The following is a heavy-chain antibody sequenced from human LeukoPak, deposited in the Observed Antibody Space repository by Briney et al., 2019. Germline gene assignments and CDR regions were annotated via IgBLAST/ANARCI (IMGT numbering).Heavy chain of an antibody. CDR1: GFSVFSNY. CDR2: IYSGGST. CDR3: AGVRFLEWLINY. J-gene: IGHJ4*02. Sequence: PGGSLRLSCAASGFSVFSNYMSWVRQAPGKGLEWVSVIYSGGSTYYADSVKGRFTISRDNSKNTLYLQMNSLRAEDTAVYYCAGVRFLEWLINYWGQGTLVTVSS. V-gene: IGHV3-66*02. D-gene: IGHD3-3*01.